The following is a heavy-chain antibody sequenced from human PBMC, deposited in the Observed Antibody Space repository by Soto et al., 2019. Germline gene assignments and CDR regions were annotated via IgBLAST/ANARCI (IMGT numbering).Heavy chain of an antibody. V-gene: IGHV1-69*01. CDR3: AREGNIAAAGPNAYYYYGMDV. Sequence: QVPLVQSGAEVKKPGSSVKVSCKASGGTFSSYAISWVRQAPGQGLEWMGGIIPIFGTANYAQKFQGRVTITADESTSTAYMELSSLRSEDTAVYYCAREGNIAAAGPNAYYYYGMDVWGQGTTVTVSS. CDR2: IIPIFGTA. CDR1: GGTFSSYA. D-gene: IGHD6-13*01. J-gene: IGHJ6*02.